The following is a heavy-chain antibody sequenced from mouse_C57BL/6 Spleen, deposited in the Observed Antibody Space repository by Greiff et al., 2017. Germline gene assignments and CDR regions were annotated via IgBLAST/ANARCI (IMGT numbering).Heavy chain of an antibody. Sequence: LVKPGASVKLSCKASGYTFTEYTIHWVKQRSGQGLEWIGWFYPGSGSIKYNEKFKDKATLTADKSSSTVYMELSRLTSEDSAVYFCARHEAGGNYPYYAMDYWGQGTSVTVSS. CDR2: FYPGSGSI. CDR1: GYTFTEYT. J-gene: IGHJ4*01. D-gene: IGHD2-1*01. CDR3: ARHEAGGNYPYYAMDY. V-gene: IGHV1-62-2*01.